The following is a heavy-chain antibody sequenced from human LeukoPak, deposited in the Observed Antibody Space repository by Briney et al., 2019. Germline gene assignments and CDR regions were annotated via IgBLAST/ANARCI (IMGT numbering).Heavy chain of an antibody. CDR2: ISGSGGST. CDR1: GFTFSSYA. J-gene: IGHJ5*02. V-gene: IGHV3-23*01. D-gene: IGHD3-3*01. CDR3: AKELLEWLLTPLVH. Sequence: TGGSLRLSCAASGFTFSSYAMSWVRQAPGKGLEWVSAISGSGGSTYYADSVKGRFTISRDNSKNTLYLQMNSLRAEDTAVYYCAKELLEWLLTPLVHWGQGTLVTVSS.